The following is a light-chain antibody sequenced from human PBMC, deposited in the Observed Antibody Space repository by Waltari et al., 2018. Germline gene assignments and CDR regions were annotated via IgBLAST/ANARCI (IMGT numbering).Light chain of an antibody. J-gene: IGKJ4*01. CDR3: QQLSTYPLT. CDR2: EAS. Sequence: IQLTQSPSSLPASVGDRVTITCRASQDISSYLGWYQQKPGKAPKLLIYEASTSQSGVPSRFSGSGSGTDFTLIISSLQPEDFATYFCQQLSTYPLTFGGGTKVETK. V-gene: IGKV1-9*01. CDR1: QDISSY.